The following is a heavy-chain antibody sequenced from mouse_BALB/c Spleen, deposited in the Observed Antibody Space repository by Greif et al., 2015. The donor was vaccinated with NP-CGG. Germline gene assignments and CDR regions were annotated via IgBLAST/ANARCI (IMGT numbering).Heavy chain of an antibody. CDR3: ARVGNYHFDY. J-gene: IGHJ2*01. V-gene: IGHV1-80*01. CDR1: GYAFSSYW. CDR2: IYPGDGDT. D-gene: IGHD2-1*01. Sequence: QVQLQQSGAELVRPGSSVKISCKASGYAFSSYWMNWVKQRPGQGLEWIGQIYPGDGDTNYNGKFKGKATLTADKSSSTAYMQLSSLTSEDSAVYFCARVGNYHFDYWGQGTTLTVSS.